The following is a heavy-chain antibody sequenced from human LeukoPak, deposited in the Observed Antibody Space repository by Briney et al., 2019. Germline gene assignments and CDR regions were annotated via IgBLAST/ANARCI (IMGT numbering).Heavy chain of an antibody. CDR2: ISSSGSTI. Sequence: GGSLRLSCAASGFTFSDYYMSWIRQAPGKGLEWVSYISSSGSTIYYADSGKGRFTISRDNAKNSLYLQMNSLRAEDTAVYYCARDKSEGAFDIWGQGTMVTVSS. J-gene: IGHJ3*02. CDR3: ARDKSEGAFDI. V-gene: IGHV3-11*01. CDR1: GFTFSDYY.